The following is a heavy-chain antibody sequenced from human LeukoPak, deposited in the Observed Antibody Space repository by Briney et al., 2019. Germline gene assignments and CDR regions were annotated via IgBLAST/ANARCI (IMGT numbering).Heavy chain of an antibody. V-gene: IGHV4-61*09. J-gene: IGHJ4*02. Sequence: SQTLPLTCTVSGGSISSGTYYWSWIRQPAGKGLEWIGHIFTSGSTNYNPSLKSRVTISVDTSKNQFSLKLTAVTAADTAVYYCARNTYYYHSGTYLDYWGQGILVTVSS. D-gene: IGHD3-10*01. CDR3: ARNTYYYHSGTYLDY. CDR2: IFTSGST. CDR1: GGSISSGTYY.